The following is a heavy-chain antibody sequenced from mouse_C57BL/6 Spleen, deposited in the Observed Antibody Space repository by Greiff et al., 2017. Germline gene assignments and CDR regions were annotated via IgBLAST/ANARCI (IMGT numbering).Heavy chain of an antibody. CDR2: INPNNGGT. V-gene: IGHV1-18*01. CDR1: GYTFTDYN. Sequence: EVQLVESGPELVKPGASVKIPCKASGYTFTDYNMDWVKQSHGKSLEWIGDINPNNGGTIYNQKFKGKATLTVDQSSSTAYMELRSLTSEDTAVYYCARDSNYAYAMDYWGQGTSVTVSS. D-gene: IGHD2-5*01. J-gene: IGHJ4*01. CDR3: ARDSNYAYAMDY.